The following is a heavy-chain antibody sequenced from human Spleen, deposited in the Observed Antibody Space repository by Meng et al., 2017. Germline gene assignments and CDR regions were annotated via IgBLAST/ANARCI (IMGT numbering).Heavy chain of an antibody. CDR3: ARDDGSGWSSLDY. Sequence: GGSLRLSCAASGFTFSSYSMNWVRQAPGKGLEWVANIKQDGSEKYYVDSVKGRFTISRDNAKNSLYLQMNSLRAEDTAVYYCARDDGSGWSSLDYWGQGTLVTVSS. CDR2: IKQDGSEK. J-gene: IGHJ4*02. V-gene: IGHV3-7*01. D-gene: IGHD6-19*01. CDR1: GFTFSSYS.